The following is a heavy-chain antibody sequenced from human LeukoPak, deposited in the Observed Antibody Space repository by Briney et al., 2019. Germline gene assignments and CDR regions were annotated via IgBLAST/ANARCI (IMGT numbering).Heavy chain of an antibody. CDR3: AGTTCGGDCYSEY. V-gene: IGHV3-53*01. D-gene: IGHD2-21*02. J-gene: IGHJ4*02. CDR1: GFTVSSNY. Sequence: GGSLRLSCAASGFTVSSNYMSWVRQAPGRGLEWVSVIYSGGRTYYADSVKGRFTISRDNSKNTLYLQMNSLRAEDTAVYYCAGTTCGGDCYSEYWGQGTQVTVSS. CDR2: IYSGGRT.